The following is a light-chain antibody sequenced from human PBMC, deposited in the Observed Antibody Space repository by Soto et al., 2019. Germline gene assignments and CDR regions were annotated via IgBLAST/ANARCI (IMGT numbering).Light chain of an antibody. J-gene: IGLJ1*01. V-gene: IGLV2-14*01. CDR1: SSDVGGYNY. CDR2: EVN. Sequence: QSALTQPASVSGSPGQSITISCTGTSSDVGGYNYVSWYQRHPGEAPKLIIYEVNNRPSGVSDRFSGSTSGNTASLAIYGLQAEDEADYYCNSYTSSRTRVFGTGTKLTVL. CDR3: NSYTSSRTRV.